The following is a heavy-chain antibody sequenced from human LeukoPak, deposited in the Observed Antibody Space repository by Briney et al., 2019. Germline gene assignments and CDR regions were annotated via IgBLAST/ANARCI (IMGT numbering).Heavy chain of an antibody. CDR1: GYTFTSYG. Sequence: ASVKVSCKASGYTFTSYGISWVRQAPGQGLEWMRWISAYNGNTNYAQKLQGRVTMTTDTSTSTAYMELRSLRSDDTAVYYCARDRHIYYDFWSGYYTSYYYYGMDVWGQGTTVTVSS. CDR3: ARDRHIYYDFWSGYYTSYYYYGMDV. V-gene: IGHV1-18*01. J-gene: IGHJ6*02. D-gene: IGHD3-3*01. CDR2: ISAYNGNT.